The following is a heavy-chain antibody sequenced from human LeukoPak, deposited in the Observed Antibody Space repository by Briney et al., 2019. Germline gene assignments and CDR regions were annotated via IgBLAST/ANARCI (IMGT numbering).Heavy chain of an antibody. CDR3: AKDFDVDTAIISYFDC. J-gene: IGHJ4*02. CDR2: ISGSVGFT. Sequence: GGSLRLSCEASGFTFSNYAMSWVRQAPGKGLEWVSAISGSVGFTYYAHSVKGRFTISRDNSKNTLYLQMSSLRAEDTAVYFCAKDFDVDTAIISYFDCWGQGTLVTVSS. D-gene: IGHD5-18*01. V-gene: IGHV3-23*01. CDR1: GFTFSNYA.